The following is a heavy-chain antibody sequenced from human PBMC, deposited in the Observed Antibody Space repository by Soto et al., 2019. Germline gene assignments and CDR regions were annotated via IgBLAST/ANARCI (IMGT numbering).Heavy chain of an antibody. CDR2: IWYDGSNK. D-gene: IGHD1-1*01. Sequence: GGSLRLSCAVSGLSFSSYGMHWVRQAPGKGLEWVAVIWYDGSNKYYADSVKGRFTISRDDFESTVYLQMNSLRADDTAVYYCVRDLNWYFDYWGQGTLVTVSS. CDR1: GLSFSSYG. J-gene: IGHJ4*02. V-gene: IGHV3-33*01. CDR3: VRDLNWYFDY.